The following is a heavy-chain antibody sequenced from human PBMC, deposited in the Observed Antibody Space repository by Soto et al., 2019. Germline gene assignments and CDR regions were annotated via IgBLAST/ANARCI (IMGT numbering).Heavy chain of an antibody. CDR3: ARWVGGSMYDNSGKYDS. CDR1: GFIFSGSG. Sequence: ESGGGVVQPGRSLRLTRAASGFIFSGSGMHWVRQAPGKGLEWVALVSNDGIRKYYGDSVKGRFTISRDNAENTLYLQMNSLRAEDTAVYYCARWVGGSMYDNSGKYDSWGQGTLVTVSS. J-gene: IGHJ5*01. D-gene: IGHD3-22*01. V-gene: IGHV3-30*03. CDR2: VSNDGIRK.